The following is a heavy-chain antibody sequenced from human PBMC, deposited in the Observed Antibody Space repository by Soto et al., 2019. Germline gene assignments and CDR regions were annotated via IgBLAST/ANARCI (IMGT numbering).Heavy chain of an antibody. V-gene: IGHV4-59*08. D-gene: IGHD3-9*01. CDR1: GGSISSYY. Sequence: ETLSLTCTVSGGSISSYYWSWIRQPPGKGLEWIGYIYYSGSTNYNPSLKSRVTISVDTSKNQFSLRLSSVTAADTAVYYCAMTGYYRTFDYWGQGTLVTVSS. J-gene: IGHJ4*02. CDR3: AMTGYYRTFDY. CDR2: IYYSGST.